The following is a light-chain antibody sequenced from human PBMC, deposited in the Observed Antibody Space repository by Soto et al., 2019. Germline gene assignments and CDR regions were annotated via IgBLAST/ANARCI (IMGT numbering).Light chain of an antibody. V-gene: IGKV3-20*01. Sequence: EIVLTQSPGTLSLSQGERATLSCRASQSVSSSYLGWYQQKPGQAPRLLIYGASSRATGIPDRFSGSGSGTDFTLTISRLEPEDFAVYYCQQYGSSPVTFGQGTKLEIK. CDR2: GAS. J-gene: IGKJ2*01. CDR1: QSVSSSY. CDR3: QQYGSSPVT.